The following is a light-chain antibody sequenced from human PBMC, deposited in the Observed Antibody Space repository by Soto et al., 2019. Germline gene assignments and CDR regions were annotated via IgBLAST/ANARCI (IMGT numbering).Light chain of an antibody. J-gene: IGLJ2*01. CDR2: EVS. CDR3: CSYAGSSNCV. V-gene: IGLV2-23*02. CDR1: SSDVGSYNF. Sequence: QSALTQPASVSGSPGQSVTISCTGTSSDVGSYNFVSWYQQHPGKAPKLMIYEVSRRPSGVSNRFSASKSGNTASLTISGLQAEDEADYYCCSYAGSSNCVFGGGTKLTVL.